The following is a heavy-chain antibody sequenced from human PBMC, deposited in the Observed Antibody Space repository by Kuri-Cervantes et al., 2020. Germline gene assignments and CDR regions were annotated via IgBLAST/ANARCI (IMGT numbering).Heavy chain of an antibody. Sequence: GESLKISCAASGFTFSSYAMSWVRQAPGKGLEWVSVIYSGGSTYYADSVKGRFTISRDNSKNTLYLQMNSLRAEDTAVYYCAKDAARGYSYYYYYGMDVWGQGTTVTVSS. J-gene: IGHJ6*02. CDR1: GFTFSSYA. V-gene: IGHV3-66*01. D-gene: IGHD5-18*01. CDR3: AKDAARGYSYYYYYGMDV. CDR2: IYSGGST.